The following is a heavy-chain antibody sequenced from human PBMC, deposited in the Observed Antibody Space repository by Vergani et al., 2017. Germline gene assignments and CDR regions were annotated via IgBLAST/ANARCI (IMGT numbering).Heavy chain of an antibody. J-gene: IGHJ4*02. CDR3: ARGTTITIFGVVNLPADY. CDR2: ISAYNGNT. D-gene: IGHD3-3*01. CDR1: GYTFTSYG. V-gene: IGHV1-18*04. Sequence: QVQLVQSGAEVKKPGASVKVSCKASGYTFTSYGISWVRQAPGQGLEWMGWISAYNGNTNYAQKFQGRVTMTRNTSISTAYMELSSLRSEDTAVYYCARGTTITIFGVVNLPADYWGQGTLVTVSS.